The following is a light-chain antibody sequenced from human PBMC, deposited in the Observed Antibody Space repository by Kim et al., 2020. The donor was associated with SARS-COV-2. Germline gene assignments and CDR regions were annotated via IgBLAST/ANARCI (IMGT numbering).Light chain of an antibody. Sequence: GQSMTISCTGTSRDVGGYNYVSWYQQHPGKAPKLMIYDVSKRPSGVSNRFSGSKSGNTASLTISGLQAEDEADYYCSSYTSSSTLVFGGGTQLTVL. CDR2: DVS. V-gene: IGLV2-14*04. J-gene: IGLJ2*01. CDR1: SRDVGGYNY. CDR3: SSYTSSSTLV.